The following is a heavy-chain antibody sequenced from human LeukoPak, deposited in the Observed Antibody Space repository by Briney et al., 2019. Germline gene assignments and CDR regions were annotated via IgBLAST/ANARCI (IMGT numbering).Heavy chain of an antibody. J-gene: IGHJ3*02. CDR2: INHSGST. D-gene: IGHD6-19*01. CDR1: GGSFSGYY. Sequence: SETLSLTCAVYGGSFSGYYWSWIRQPPGKGLEWIGEINHSGSTNYNPSLKGRVTISVDTSKNQFSLKLSSVTAADTAVYYCAREGGQWLVLGAFDIWGQGTMVTVSS. V-gene: IGHV4-34*01. CDR3: AREGGQWLVLGAFDI.